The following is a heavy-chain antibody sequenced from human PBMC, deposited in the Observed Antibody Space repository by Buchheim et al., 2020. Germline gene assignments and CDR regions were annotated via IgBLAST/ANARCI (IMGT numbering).Heavy chain of an antibody. Sequence: QVQLQESGPGLVKPSQTLSLTCTVSGGSISSGGYYWSWIRQHPGKGLEWIGYIYYSGSTYYNPSLKSRVTISVDTSKNQFSLKLSSVTAADTAVYYCARGRVRTGITTLLPQRRAYYFDYWGQGTL. CDR3: ARGRVRTGITTLLPQRRAYYFDY. CDR1: GGSISSGGYY. J-gene: IGHJ4*02. CDR2: IYYSGST. D-gene: IGHD1-14*01. V-gene: IGHV4-31*03.